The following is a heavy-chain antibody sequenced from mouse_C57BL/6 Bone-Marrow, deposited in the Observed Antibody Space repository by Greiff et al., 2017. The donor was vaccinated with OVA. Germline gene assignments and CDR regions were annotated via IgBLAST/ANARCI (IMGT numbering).Heavy chain of an antibody. D-gene: IGHD1-1*01. CDR1: GYSITSDY. CDR2: ISYSGST. CDR3: ARLRYGSSYVDWYFDV. V-gene: IGHV3-8*01. Sequence: EVQLQESGPGLAKPSQTLSLTCSVTGYSITSDYWNWIRKFPGNKLEYMEYISYSGSTYYNPSLKSRISITRDTSKNQYYLQLNSVTTEDTATYYCARLRYGSSYVDWYFDVGGTGTTVTVSS. J-gene: IGHJ1*03.